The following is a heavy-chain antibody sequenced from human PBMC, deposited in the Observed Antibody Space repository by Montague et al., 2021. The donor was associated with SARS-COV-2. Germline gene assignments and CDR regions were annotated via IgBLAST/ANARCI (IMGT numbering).Heavy chain of an antibody. CDR3: ARENTVTTFGGPFYIDS. Sequence: TLSLTFIVSGSSVRSYYWSWIRQPPGKGLEWIGYIYDSGSTNYNPSLKSRVTISVDTSKNQFSLKLSSVTAADTAVYYCARENTVTTFGGPFYIDSWGQGTLVTVS. CDR1: GSSVRSYY. V-gene: IGHV4-59*02. CDR2: IYDSGST. J-gene: IGHJ4*02. D-gene: IGHD4-17*01.